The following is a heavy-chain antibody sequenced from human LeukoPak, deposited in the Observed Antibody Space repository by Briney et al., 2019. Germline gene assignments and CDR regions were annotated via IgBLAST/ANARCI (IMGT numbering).Heavy chain of an antibody. V-gene: IGHV3-30-3*01. J-gene: IGHJ6*02. CDR1: GFTFSSYA. CDR3: ARDKWRVRGVITYYGMDV. D-gene: IGHD3-10*01. Sequence: GGSLILSCAASGFTFSSYAMHWVRQAPGKGLEWVAVISYDGSNKYYADSVKGRFTISRDNSKNTLYLQMNSLRAEDTAVYYCARDKWRVRGVITYYGMDVWGQGTTVTVSS. CDR2: ISYDGSNK.